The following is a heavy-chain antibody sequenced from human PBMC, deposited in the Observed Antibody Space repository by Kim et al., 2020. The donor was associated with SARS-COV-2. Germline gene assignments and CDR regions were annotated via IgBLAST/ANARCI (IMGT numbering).Heavy chain of an antibody. CDR1: GFTFSSYW. D-gene: IGHD3-22*01. CDR2: INSDGSST. Sequence: GGSLRLSCAASGFTFSSYWMHWVRQAPGKGLVWVSRINSDGSSTSYADSVKGRFTISRDNAKNTLYLQMNSLRAEDTAVYYCARDSDSSGYYYRTVAFDIWGQGTMVTVSS. J-gene: IGHJ3*02. CDR3: ARDSDSSGYYYRTVAFDI. V-gene: IGHV3-74*01.